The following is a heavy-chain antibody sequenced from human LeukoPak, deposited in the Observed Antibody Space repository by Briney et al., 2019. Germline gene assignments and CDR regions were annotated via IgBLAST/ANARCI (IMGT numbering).Heavy chain of an antibody. D-gene: IGHD5-18*01. Sequence: GGSLRLSCAASGFTFSSYSMNWVRQAPGKGLEWVSSISSSSSYIYYADSVKGRFTISRDNAKNSLYLQMNSLRAEDTAVYYCARAGAAKYAFDIWGQGTMVTVSS. CDR2: ISSSSSYI. J-gene: IGHJ3*02. V-gene: IGHV3-21*01. CDR3: ARAGAAKYAFDI. CDR1: GFTFSSYS.